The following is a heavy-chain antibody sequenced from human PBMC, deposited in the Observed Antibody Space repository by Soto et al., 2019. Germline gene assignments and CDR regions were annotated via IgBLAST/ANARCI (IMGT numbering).Heavy chain of an antibody. J-gene: IGHJ3*02. Sequence: QITLKESGPTLVKPTQTLTLTCTFSGFSLSTSGVGVGWIRQPPGKALEWLALIYWDDDKRYSPSLKSRLTITKDTSKNQVVLTMTNMDPVDTATYYCAHRHWNDLLAAFDIWGQGTMVTVSS. V-gene: IGHV2-5*02. CDR2: IYWDDDK. CDR3: AHRHWNDLLAAFDI. CDR1: GFSLSTSGVG. D-gene: IGHD1-1*01.